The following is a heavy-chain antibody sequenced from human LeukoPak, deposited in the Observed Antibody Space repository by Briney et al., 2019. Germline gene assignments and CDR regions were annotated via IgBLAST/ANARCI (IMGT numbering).Heavy chain of an antibody. Sequence: PGGSLRLSCAASEFTFSTYAMSWVRQAPGKGLEWVSGISGDGGITYYADSVKGRFTISRDNSKNTLYLQMNSLRAEDTAVYYCAKDRREIVGATFDYWGQRTLVTVSS. D-gene: IGHD1-26*01. V-gene: IGHV3-23*01. CDR2: ISGDGGIT. CDR1: EFTFSTYA. CDR3: AKDRREIVGATFDY. J-gene: IGHJ4*02.